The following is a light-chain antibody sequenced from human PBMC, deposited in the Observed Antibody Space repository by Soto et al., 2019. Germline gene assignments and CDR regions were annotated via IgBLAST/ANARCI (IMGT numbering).Light chain of an antibody. CDR3: QQYYDWPQT. CDR2: VAS. CDR1: QGIRND. J-gene: IGKJ1*01. Sequence: DIQMTQSPSSLSASVGDRVTITCRASQGIRNDLSWYQQKPGEAPKRLVYVASSLDGGVPARFSGSGSGTEFTLTISSLQPEDFATYYCQQYYDWPQTFGQGTTVELK. V-gene: IGKV1-17*01.